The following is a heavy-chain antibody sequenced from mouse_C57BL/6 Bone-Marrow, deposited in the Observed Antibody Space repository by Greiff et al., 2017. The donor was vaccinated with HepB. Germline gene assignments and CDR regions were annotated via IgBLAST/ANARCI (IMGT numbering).Heavy chain of an antibody. Sequence: QVQLKESGAELVRPGASVTLSCKASGYTFTDYEMHWVKQTPVHGLEWIGAIDPETGGTAYNQKFKGKAILTADKSSSTAYMELRSLTSEDSAVYYCTRGVITTAFDYWGQGTTLTVSS. CDR2: IDPETGGT. CDR3: TRGVITTAFDY. V-gene: IGHV1-15*01. D-gene: IGHD1-2*01. CDR1: GYTFTDYE. J-gene: IGHJ2*01.